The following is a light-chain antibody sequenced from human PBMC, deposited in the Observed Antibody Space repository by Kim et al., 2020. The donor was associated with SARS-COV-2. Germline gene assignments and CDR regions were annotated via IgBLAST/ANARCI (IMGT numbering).Light chain of an antibody. CDR1: SSNIGAGYD. CDR2: GNS. CDR3: QSYDSSLSGPVV. J-gene: IGLJ2*01. Sequence: VTISCTGRSSNIGAGYDVHWYQQLPGTAPKLFIYGNSNRPSGVPDRFSGSKSGTSASLAITGLQAEDEADYYCQSYDSSLSGPVVFGGGTQLTVL. V-gene: IGLV1-40*01.